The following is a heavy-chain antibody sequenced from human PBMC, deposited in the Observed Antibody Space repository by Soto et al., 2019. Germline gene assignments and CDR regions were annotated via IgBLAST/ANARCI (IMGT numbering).Heavy chain of an antibody. CDR1: GFTFTYYG. J-gene: IGHJ4*02. D-gene: IGHD2-2*01. Sequence: GGSLRLSCAASGFTFTYYGMNWVRQAPGKGLEWISDISSGGTLVHHAESVQGRFIISRDNAKNSVDLQMNSLRAEDTAVYYCARVYCSGSRCQWGFDLWGLGTLVTVSS. CDR3: ARVYCSGSRCQWGFDL. CDR2: ISSGGTLV. V-gene: IGHV3-48*04.